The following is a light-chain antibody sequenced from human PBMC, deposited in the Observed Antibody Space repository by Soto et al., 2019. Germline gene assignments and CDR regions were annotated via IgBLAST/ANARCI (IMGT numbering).Light chain of an antibody. Sequence: EIVMTQSPATLSVSPWERATLSSMASQSVSIDLAWYRQKPGQAPRLLVYGASTRATGIPARFSGSGSGTELTLTISSLQSKDFAVCYCQQYNHWPRFGGRTKMDI. V-gene: IGKV3-15*01. CDR3: QQYNHWPR. J-gene: IGKJ4*01. CDR2: GAS. CDR1: QSVSID.